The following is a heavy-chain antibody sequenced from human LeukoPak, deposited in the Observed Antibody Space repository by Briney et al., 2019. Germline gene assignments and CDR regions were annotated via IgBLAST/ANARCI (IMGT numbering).Heavy chain of an antibody. CDR1: GFTLSSYW. Sequence: PGGSLRLSCAASGFTLSSYWMSWVRQAPGKGLEWVANIKQDGSEKYYVDSVKGRFTISRDNAKNSLYLQMNSLRAEDTAVYYCARVLPETDAFDIWGQGTIVTVSS. CDR2: IKQDGSEK. CDR3: ARVLPETDAFDI. V-gene: IGHV3-7*05. J-gene: IGHJ3*02.